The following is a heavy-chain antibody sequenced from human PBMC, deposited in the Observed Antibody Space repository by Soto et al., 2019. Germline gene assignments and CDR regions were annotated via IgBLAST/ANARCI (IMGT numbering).Heavy chain of an antibody. Sequence: QVQLVQSGAEVKKPGSSVKVSCKASGGTFSSYAINWVRQAPGQGLEWMGGIIPIFGTADYAQKFQGRVTITADQSTSSAYMELSSLRSEDTAVYYCAQCLLGVNYYYGMDVWGQGTTVTVSS. D-gene: IGHD3-16*01. J-gene: IGHJ6*02. CDR1: GGTFSSYA. CDR3: AQCLLGVNYYYGMDV. CDR2: IIPIFGTA. V-gene: IGHV1-69*12.